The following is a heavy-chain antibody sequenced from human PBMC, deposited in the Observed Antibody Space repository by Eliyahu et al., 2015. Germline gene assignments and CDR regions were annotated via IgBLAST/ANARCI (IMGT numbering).Heavy chain of an antibody. V-gene: IGHV3-23*01. CDR2: ITRSGGST. CDR1: GFTFTSSA. J-gene: IGHJ4*02. D-gene: IGHD2-21*01. CDR3: VRAIPTLFDD. Sequence: EVQLLESGGGFVQPGGSLRLSCAAXGFTFTSSAMSWVRQAPGKGLEWISDITRSGGSTYYADSVKGRFTISRDNSRNTVHLQMNSLRVEDTGIYYCVRAIPTLFDDWGQGTLVTVSS.